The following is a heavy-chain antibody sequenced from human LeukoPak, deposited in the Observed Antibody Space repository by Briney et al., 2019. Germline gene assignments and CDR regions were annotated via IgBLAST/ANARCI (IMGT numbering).Heavy chain of an antibody. CDR2: INRSGST. J-gene: IGHJ5*02. D-gene: IGHD2-21*02. CDR1: GGSFSGYY. CDR3: ARAGATVVTASNWFDP. Sequence: PSETLSLTCAVYGGSFSGYYWSWIRHPPGKGREWIGEINRSGSTNYNPSLKSRVNISVDTSKNQFSLKLSSVTAADTAVYYCARAGATVVTASNWFDPWGQGTLVTVSS. V-gene: IGHV4-34*01.